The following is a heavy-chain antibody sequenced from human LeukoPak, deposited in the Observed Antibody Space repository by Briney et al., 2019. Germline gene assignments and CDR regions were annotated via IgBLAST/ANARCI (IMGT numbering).Heavy chain of an antibody. J-gene: IGHJ5*02. V-gene: IGHV1-8*01. CDR1: GFTFTSYD. D-gene: IGHD3-10*01. Sequence: ASVKVSCKASGFTFTSYDINWVRQASGQGLEWMGWVNPNNGNTGYVQKFQGRVTMTRDTSISTAYMELRGLRSEDTAVYYCVRDGEGVAISVNYWFDPWGQGTLVTVSS. CDR2: VNPNNGNT. CDR3: VRDGEGVAISVNYWFDP.